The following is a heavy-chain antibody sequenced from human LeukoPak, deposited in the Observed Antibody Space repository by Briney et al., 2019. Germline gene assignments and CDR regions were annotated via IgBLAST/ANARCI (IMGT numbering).Heavy chain of an antibody. CDR2: INHSGST. D-gene: IGHD1-1*01. V-gene: IGHV4-34*01. CDR3: ARGGYRTGARFGY. CDR1: SGSFSGYY. Sequence: SETLSLTCAVYSGSFSGYYWSWIRQPPGKGLEWIGEINHSGSTNYNPSLKSRVTISVDTSKNQFSLKLSSVTAADTAVYYCARGGYRTGARFGYWGQGTLVTVSS. J-gene: IGHJ4*02.